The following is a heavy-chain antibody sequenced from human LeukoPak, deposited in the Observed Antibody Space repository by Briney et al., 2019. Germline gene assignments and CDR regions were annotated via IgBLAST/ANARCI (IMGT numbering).Heavy chain of an antibody. CDR3: AREYYYGSGSYYIDY. CDR1: GGTFSSYA. D-gene: IGHD3-10*01. CDR2: IIPIFGTA. Sequence: SVKVSCKASGGTFSSYAISWVRQAPGQGLEWMGGIIPIFGTANYAQKFQGRVTITADESTSTAYMELSSLRSEDTAVYYCAREYYYGSGSYYIDYWGQETLVTVSS. J-gene: IGHJ4*02. V-gene: IGHV1-69*01.